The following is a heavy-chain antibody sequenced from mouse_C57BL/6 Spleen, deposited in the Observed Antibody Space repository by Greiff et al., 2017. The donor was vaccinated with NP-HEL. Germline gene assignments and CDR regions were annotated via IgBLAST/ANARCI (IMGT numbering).Heavy chain of an antibody. J-gene: IGHJ3*01. Sequence: QVQLQQSGAELAKPGASVKLSCKASGYPFTSYWMHWVKQRPGQGLDWIGYINPSSGYTKYNQKFKDKATWTADKSSSTAYMQLSSLTYEDSAVYYCARDGSSSWFAYWGQGTLVTVAA. V-gene: IGHV1-7*01. D-gene: IGHD1-1*01. CDR3: ARDGSSSWFAY. CDR1: GYPFTSYW. CDR2: INPSSGYT.